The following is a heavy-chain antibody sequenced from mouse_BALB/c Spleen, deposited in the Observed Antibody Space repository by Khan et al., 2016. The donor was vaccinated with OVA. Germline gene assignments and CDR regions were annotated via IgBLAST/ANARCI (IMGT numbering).Heavy chain of an antibody. J-gene: IGHJ4*01. CDR3: AKGVWSYYFAWHY. D-gene: IGHD2-10*02. V-gene: IGHV2-6-5*01. CDR2: IWGGGNT. CDR1: GFSLTDYD. Sequence: QVQLKESGPGLVAPSQSLSITCTVSGFSLTDYDVSWIRQPPGKGLEWLGVIWGGGNTYYNSALKSRLSISKDNSRSQVFLKMNSLQTNDTAMYCCAKGVWSYYFAWHYRGKGTSVCVSS.